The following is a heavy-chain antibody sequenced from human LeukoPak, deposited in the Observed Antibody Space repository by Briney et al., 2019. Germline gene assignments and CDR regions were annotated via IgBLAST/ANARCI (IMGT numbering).Heavy chain of an antibody. CDR2: IHYSGTT. V-gene: IGHV4-39*02. CDR1: GGSISSGNYY. CDR3: ARGPTYQPIDS. J-gene: IGHJ4*02. Sequence: SETLSLTCTVSGGSISSGNYYWGWIRQPPGKGLDWIASIHYSGTTYYIPSLKSRVTISVDTSKNHFSLKLSSVTAADTAVYYCARGPTYQPIDSWGQGTLVTVSS. D-gene: IGHD2-2*01.